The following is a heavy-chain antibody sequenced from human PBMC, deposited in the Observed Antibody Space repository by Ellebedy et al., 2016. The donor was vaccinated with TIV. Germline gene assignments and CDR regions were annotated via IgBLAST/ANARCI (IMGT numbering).Heavy chain of an antibody. Sequence: GESLKISCSVSGFTFSSYAMHWVRQAPGKGLQYVSAISSNGVTTDYADSVEGRFTIPRDNSKNTLYLQMRSLRPEDTAVYYCVKAWHSSSWYSNWFDPWGQGTLVIVSS. V-gene: IGHV3-64D*09. CDR2: ISSNGVTT. CDR1: GFTFSSYA. D-gene: IGHD6-13*01. CDR3: VKAWHSSSWYSNWFDP. J-gene: IGHJ5*02.